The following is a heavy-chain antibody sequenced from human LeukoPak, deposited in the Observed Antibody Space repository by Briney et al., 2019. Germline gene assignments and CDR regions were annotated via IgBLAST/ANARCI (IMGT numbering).Heavy chain of an antibody. J-gene: IGHJ4*02. Sequence: PGGSLRLSCAASGFTFRSYTVSRGRQAPGKGLEWVSATSPSGGSTYYADSVKGRFTISKDNSKNKLYLEMDSLRAEDTAVYYCARWGHFGTSGYVVVDYWGQGTLVTVSS. CDR2: TSPSGGST. CDR1: GFTFRSYT. D-gene: IGHD5-12*01. CDR3: ARWGHFGTSGYVVVDY. V-gene: IGHV3-23*01.